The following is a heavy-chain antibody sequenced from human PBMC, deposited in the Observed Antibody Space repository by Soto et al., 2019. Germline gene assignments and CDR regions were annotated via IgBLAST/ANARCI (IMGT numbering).Heavy chain of an antibody. J-gene: IGHJ4*02. V-gene: IGHV3-23*01. CDR3: AKEFYYDASGQYSDLYFDS. Sequence: PGWSLRLSCAASGFSFSSYAMSWVRQALPQGLEWVSSISTRGGRKYYADSVKGRFSISRDNSANAVYLDMDKLRAEDTGIYYCAKEFYYDASGQYSDLYFDSWAQGALVTGSS. D-gene: IGHD3-22*01. CDR1: GFSFSSYA. CDR2: ISTRGGRK.